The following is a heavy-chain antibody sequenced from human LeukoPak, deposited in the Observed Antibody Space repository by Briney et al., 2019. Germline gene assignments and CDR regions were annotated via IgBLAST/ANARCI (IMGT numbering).Heavy chain of an antibody. J-gene: IGHJ4*02. CDR3: ARDLGGYSYGSHFDY. D-gene: IGHD5-18*01. Sequence: GGSLRLSCAVSGFTFDDYAMHWVRQVPGKGLEWVSGINWNSDSIGYADSVKGRFTTSRDNAKNSLYLQMNSLRAEDTAVYYCARDLGGYSYGSHFDYWGQGTLVTVSS. CDR2: INWNSDSI. V-gene: IGHV3-9*01. CDR1: GFTFDDYA.